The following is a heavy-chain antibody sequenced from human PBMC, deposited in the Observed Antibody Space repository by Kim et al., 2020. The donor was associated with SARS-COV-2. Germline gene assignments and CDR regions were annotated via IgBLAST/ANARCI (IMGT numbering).Heavy chain of an antibody. CDR2: IMEDGSEK. Sequence: GGSLRLSCAASGFTFSNYWMTWVRQAPGKGLEWVATIMEDGSEKYYVGSVKGRFTISRDTAKSSLDLQMNSLRVEDTAVYYCGRVLIDVWGKGTTVTVSS. J-gene: IGHJ6*03. V-gene: IGHV3-7*01. CDR1: GFTFSNYW. CDR3: GRVLIDV.